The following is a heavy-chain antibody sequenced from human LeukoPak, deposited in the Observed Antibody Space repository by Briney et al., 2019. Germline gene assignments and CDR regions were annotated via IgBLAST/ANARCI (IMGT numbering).Heavy chain of an antibody. V-gene: IGHV1-46*02. Sequence: ASVRVSCKASGYIFNDYYFYWVRQAPGQGLEWMGIINPSGGSTSYAQKFQGRVTMTRDTSTSTVYMELSSLRSEDTAVYYCARVARDGPPYWGQGTLVTVSS. CDR2: INPSGGST. CDR1: GYIFNDYY. J-gene: IGHJ4*02. CDR3: ARVARDGPPY. D-gene: IGHD5-24*01.